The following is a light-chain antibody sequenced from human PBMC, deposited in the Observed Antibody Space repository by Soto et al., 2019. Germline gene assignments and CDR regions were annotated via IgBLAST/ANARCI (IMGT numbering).Light chain of an antibody. CDR2: AAS. CDR3: QQYGDSPFT. V-gene: IGKV3-20*01. Sequence: EVVLTQSPGTLSLSPEDTATLSCRASQSVTINSLAWYQQKPGQTPRLLIYAASTRASGIPDRFSGSGSGTEFALTISRLEPEDFALYYCQQYGDSPFTFGPGTRVEMK. CDR1: QSVTINS. J-gene: IGKJ3*01.